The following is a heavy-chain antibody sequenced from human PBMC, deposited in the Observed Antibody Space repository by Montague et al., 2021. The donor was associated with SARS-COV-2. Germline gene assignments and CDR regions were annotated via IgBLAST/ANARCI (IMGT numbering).Heavy chain of an antibody. CDR3: TGGALGY. V-gene: IGHV4-34*01. CDR2: INHSGSA. CDR1: GGSVSNYK. J-gene: IGHJ4*02. Sequence: SETLSLTCAVYGGSVSNYKWTWIRQSPGKGLEWIGQINHSGSANYNPSLKSRVTISVDTSKKQFSLKLTSVTVADTAVYYCTGGALGYWGQGTVVTVSS.